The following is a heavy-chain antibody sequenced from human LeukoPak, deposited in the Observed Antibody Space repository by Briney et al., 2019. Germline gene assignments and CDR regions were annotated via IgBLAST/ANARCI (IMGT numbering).Heavy chain of an antibody. D-gene: IGHD3-22*01. CDR2: ITSSSSYI. J-gene: IGHJ4*02. CDR3: ARDTALVVVIMGGIDY. Sequence: PGGSLRLSCAASGFTFSSYSMNWVRQAPGKGLEWVSSITSSSSYIYYADSVKGRFTISRDNSKNTLYLQMNSLRAEDTAVYYCARDTALVVVIMGGIDYWGQGTLVTVSS. CDR1: GFTFSSYS. V-gene: IGHV3-21*01.